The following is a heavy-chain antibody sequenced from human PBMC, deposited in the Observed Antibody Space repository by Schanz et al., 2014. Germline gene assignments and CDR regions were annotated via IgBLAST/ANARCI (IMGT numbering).Heavy chain of an antibody. CDR3: ARAVYSNWEYFDS. V-gene: IGHV4-4*02. D-gene: IGHD4-4*01. CDR2: ISYSGTT. J-gene: IGHJ4*02. Sequence: QVQLQESGPGLVKPSGTLSLTCAVSGGSISSSNWWSWVRQPPGKGLEWIGYISYSGTTYYNPSLKSRVTISVSTSKTQFSLKLSSVTAADTAVYYCARAVYSNWEYFDSWGQGTLVTVSS. CDR1: GGSISSSNW.